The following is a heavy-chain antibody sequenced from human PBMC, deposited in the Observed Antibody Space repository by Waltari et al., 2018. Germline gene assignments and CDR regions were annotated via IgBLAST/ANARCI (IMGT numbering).Heavy chain of an antibody. CDR3: ARPYSSSSFWAYWYFDL. CDR2: IYHSGST. J-gene: IGHJ2*01. CDR1: AYSITSGYY. V-gene: IGHV4-38-2*01. Sequence: QVQLQESCPGLAKPSETLSLTCAVSAYSITSGYYWGWIRQPPGRGLEWIGSIYHSGSTYYNPSLKSRVTISVDTAKNQFSLKLSSVTAADTAVYYCARPYSSSSFWAYWYFDLWGRGTLVTVSS. D-gene: IGHD6-6*01.